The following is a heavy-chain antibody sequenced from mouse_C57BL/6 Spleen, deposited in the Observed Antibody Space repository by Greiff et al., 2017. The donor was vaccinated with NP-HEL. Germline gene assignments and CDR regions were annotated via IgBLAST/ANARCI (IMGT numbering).Heavy chain of an antibody. D-gene: IGHD1-1*01. CDR2: IYPRDGSP. CDR1: GYTFTSYD. V-gene: IGHV1-85*01. J-gene: IGHJ3*01. CDR3: ARDYYGSPFAY. Sequence: QVQLQQSGPELVKPGASVKLSCKASGYTFTSYDINWVKQRPGQGLEWIGWIYPRDGSPKYNEKFKGKATLTVDTSSSTAYMELHSLTSEDSAVYFCARDYYGSPFAYWGQGTLVTVSA.